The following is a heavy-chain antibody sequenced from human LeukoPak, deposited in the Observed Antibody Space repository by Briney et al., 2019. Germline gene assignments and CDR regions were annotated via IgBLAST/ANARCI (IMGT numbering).Heavy chain of an antibody. CDR2: ISGSGGST. Sequence: GGSLRLSCAASGFTFSSYAMSWVRQAPGKGLEWVSAISGSGGSTYYADSVKGRFTISRDNSKNTLYLQMNSLRAEDTAVYYCAKDRVVVVVAATYWFDPWGQGTLVTVSS. D-gene: IGHD2-15*01. CDR1: GFTFSSYA. J-gene: IGHJ5*02. V-gene: IGHV3-23*01. CDR3: AKDRVVVVVAATYWFDP.